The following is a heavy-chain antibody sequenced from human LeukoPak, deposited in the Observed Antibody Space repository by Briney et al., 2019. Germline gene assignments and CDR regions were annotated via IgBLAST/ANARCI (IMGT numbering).Heavy chain of an antibody. CDR2: ISAYNGNT. J-gene: IGHJ3*02. D-gene: IGHD1-26*01. Sequence: ASVKVSCKASRYTFTSYGLSWVRQAPGQGLEWMGWISAYNGNTNYAQKLQGRVTMTTETSTSTAYMELRSLRSDDTAVYYCAREMRWEAKGAFDIWGQGTMVTVSS. V-gene: IGHV1-18*01. CDR3: AREMRWEAKGAFDI. CDR1: RYTFTSYG.